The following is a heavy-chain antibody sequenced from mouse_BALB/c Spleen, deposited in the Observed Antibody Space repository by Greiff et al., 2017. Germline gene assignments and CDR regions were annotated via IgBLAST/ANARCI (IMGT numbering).Heavy chain of an antibody. D-gene: IGHD2-14*01. Sequence: DVMLVESGGGLVKPGGSLKLSCAASGFTFSSYAMSWVRQSPEKRLEWVAEISSGGSYTYYPDTVTGRFTISRDNAKNTLYLEMSSLRSEDTAMYYCARGVPGYAMDYWGQGTSVTVSS. CDR1: GFTFSSYA. J-gene: IGHJ4*01. CDR3: ARGVPGYAMDY. CDR2: ISSGGSYT. V-gene: IGHV5-9-4*01.